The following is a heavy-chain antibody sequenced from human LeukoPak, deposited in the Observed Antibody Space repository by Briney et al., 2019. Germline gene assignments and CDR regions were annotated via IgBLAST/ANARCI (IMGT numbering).Heavy chain of an antibody. CDR3: AKDQGRGLGSYSWGNFDY. Sequence: GGSLRPSCAASGFTFSSYAVSWVRQAPGKGLERVSGITASGDNTYYADSVKGRFNISRDNSKSTLYLQMNSLRAEDTAVYYCAKDQGRGLGSYSWGNFDYWGQGTLVTVSS. V-gene: IGHV3-23*01. J-gene: IGHJ4*02. CDR1: GFTFSSYA. CDR2: ITASGDNT. D-gene: IGHD3-10*01.